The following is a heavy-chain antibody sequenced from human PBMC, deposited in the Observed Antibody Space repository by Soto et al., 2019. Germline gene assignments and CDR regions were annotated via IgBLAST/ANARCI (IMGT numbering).Heavy chain of an antibody. Sequence: SETLSLTFTVSGGSISSYYWSWIRQPPGMGLEWIGYIYYSGSTNYNPSLKSRVTISVDTSKNQFSLKLSSVTAADTAVYYCARDQGYDFWSGYYPTMDVWGQGTTVTVS. CDR1: GGSISSYY. J-gene: IGHJ6*02. D-gene: IGHD3-3*01. CDR3: ARDQGYDFWSGYYPTMDV. V-gene: IGHV4-59*01. CDR2: IYYSGST.